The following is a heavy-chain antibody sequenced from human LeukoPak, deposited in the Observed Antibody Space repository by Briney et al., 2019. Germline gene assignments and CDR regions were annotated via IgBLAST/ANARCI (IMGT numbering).Heavy chain of an antibody. J-gene: IGHJ4*02. CDR3: ARKTYYYGSGSYPTWGPGSY. Sequence: GGSLRLSCAASGFTFSSYAMHWVRQAPGKGPEWVAVISYDGSNKYYADSVKGRFTISRDNSKNTLYLQMNSLRAEDTAVYYCARKTYYYGSGSYPTWGPGSYWGQGTLVTVSS. V-gene: IGHV3-30-3*01. CDR1: GFTFSSYA. D-gene: IGHD3-10*01. CDR2: ISYDGSNK.